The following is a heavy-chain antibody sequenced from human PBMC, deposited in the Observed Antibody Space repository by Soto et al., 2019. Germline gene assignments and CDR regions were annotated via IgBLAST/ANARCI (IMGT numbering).Heavy chain of an antibody. CDR1: GFTLSHYD. D-gene: IGHD4-17*01. J-gene: IGHJ4*02. CDR2: IASGNGNI. CDR3: TRGYGRADY. V-gene: IGHV3-48*02. Sequence: EVRLVESGGGLVQPGGSLRLSCAASGFTLSHYDINWVRQAPGKGLEWISFIASGNGNIYYTDSLRGRFTISRDNAKSTVYLQMRGLRDEGTAVYYCTRGYGRADYWGQGTLVTVSS.